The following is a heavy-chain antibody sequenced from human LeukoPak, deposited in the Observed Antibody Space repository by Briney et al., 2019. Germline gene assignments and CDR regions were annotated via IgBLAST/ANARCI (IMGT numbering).Heavy chain of an antibody. CDR2: ISSSSSYI. Sequence: PGGSLRLSCAASGFTFRNYGMHWVRQAPGKGLEWVSSISSSSSYIYYADSVKGRFTVSRDNSNNRLYLHMSGLTAADTAVYYCAKDRSIGTYYTFDHWGQGSLVTVSS. V-gene: IGHV3-21*04. J-gene: IGHJ4*02. CDR3: AKDRSIGTYYTFDH. D-gene: IGHD1-26*01. CDR1: GFTFRNYG.